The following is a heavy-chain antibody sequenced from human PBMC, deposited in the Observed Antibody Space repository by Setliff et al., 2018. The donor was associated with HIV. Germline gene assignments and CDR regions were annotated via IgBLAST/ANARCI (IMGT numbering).Heavy chain of an antibody. D-gene: IGHD3-22*01. V-gene: IGHV4-31*03. CDR3: ARAGDYYDTSGYYN. CDR1: GGSISSGGYY. J-gene: IGHJ4*02. Sequence: TLSLTCTVSGGSISSGGYYWSWIRQHPGKGLEWIGYIYYTGSTYYNPSLKSRVTISVDTSKNHFSLKLSSVTAADTAVYYCARAGDYYDTSGYYNWGQGTPVTVSS. CDR2: IYYTGST.